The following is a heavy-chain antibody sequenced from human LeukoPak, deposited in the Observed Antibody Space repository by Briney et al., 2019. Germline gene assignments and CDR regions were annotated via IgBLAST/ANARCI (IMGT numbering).Heavy chain of an antibody. CDR1: GFIFSSYS. V-gene: IGHV3-23*01. Sequence: GGSLRLSCAASGFIFSSYSMSWVCQAPGKGLEWVSVITGSGGNTYYADSVKGRFTISRDNSKNTLYLQMNSLRAEDTAVYYCAREGYDSSGYYDYWGQGTLVTVSS. D-gene: IGHD3-22*01. CDR2: ITGSGGNT. J-gene: IGHJ4*02. CDR3: AREGYDSSGYYDY.